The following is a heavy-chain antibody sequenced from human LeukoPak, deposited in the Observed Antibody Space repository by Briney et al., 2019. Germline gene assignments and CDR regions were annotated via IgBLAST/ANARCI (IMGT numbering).Heavy chain of an antibody. J-gene: IGHJ4*02. Sequence: SETLSLTCTVSGDSISSGGYYWGWIRQPPGKGLEWIGSVYYSGSTYYNPSLKSRVTISVDTSKNQFSLKLSSVTAADTAVYYCAGLVGRYSSGLYYYYFDYWGQGTLVTVSS. D-gene: IGHD3-22*01. CDR1: GDSISSGGYY. CDR3: AGLVGRYSSGLYYYYFDY. CDR2: VYYSGST. V-gene: IGHV4-39*01.